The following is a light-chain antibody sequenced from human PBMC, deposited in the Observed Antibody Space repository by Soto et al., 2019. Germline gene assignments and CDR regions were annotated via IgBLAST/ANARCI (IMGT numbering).Light chain of an antibody. V-gene: IGLV4-69*01. Sequence: QPVLTQSPSASASLGASVTLTCTLSSGHCSYAIAWHQQQPEKGPRYLMKLSSDGSHSKGDGIPDRFSGSSSGAERYLTISSLQSEDEADYYCQTWDTGARVVFGGGTQLTVL. CDR2: LSSDGSH. CDR1: SGHCSYA. CDR3: QTWDTGARVV. J-gene: IGLJ2*01.